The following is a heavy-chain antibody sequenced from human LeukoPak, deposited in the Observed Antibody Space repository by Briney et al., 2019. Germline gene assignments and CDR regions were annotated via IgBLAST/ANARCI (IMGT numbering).Heavy chain of an antibody. Sequence: SETLSLTCTVSGVSIRSYYWSWSRQPPGKGLEWIGFIYYSGGTYYNPSLKSRVTISVDTSKNQFSLKLSSVTAADTAVYYCARARPGNDGGNFDYWGQGTLVTVSS. V-gene: IGHV4-59*01. CDR3: ARARPGNDGGNFDY. CDR2: IYYSGGT. CDR1: GVSIRSYY. D-gene: IGHD1-1*01. J-gene: IGHJ4*02.